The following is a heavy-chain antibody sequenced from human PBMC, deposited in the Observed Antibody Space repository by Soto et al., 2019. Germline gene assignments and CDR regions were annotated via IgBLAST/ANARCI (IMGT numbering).Heavy chain of an antibody. J-gene: IGHJ6*02. CDR3: ARDRGVVPAAIGYYYYYGMDV. CDR1: GGSISSYY. V-gene: IGHV4-59*01. Sequence: SETLSLTCTASGGSISSYYWSWIRQPPGKGLEWIGYIYYSGSTNYNPSLKSRVTISVDTSKNQFSLKLSSVTAADTAVYYCARDRGVVPAAIGYYYYYGMDVWGQGTTVTVS. D-gene: IGHD2-2*02. CDR2: IYYSGST.